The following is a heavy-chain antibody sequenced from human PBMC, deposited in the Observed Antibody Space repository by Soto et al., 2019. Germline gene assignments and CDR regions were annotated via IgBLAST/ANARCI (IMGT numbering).Heavy chain of an antibody. CDR3: VRHGGRLFDY. V-gene: IGHV4-4*02. D-gene: IGHD2-15*01. CDR1: DGFISSSNY. Sequence: QVQLQESGPGLVKPSGTLSLTCAVSDGFISSSNYWSWVRQPPGKGLEWIGQVYHNGGPSYNPSLRSRVTMSIDKSKNQFSLTLSAVTAAATAVYFCVRHGGRLFDYWGPGHLVTVSS. CDR2: VYHNGGP. J-gene: IGHJ4*02.